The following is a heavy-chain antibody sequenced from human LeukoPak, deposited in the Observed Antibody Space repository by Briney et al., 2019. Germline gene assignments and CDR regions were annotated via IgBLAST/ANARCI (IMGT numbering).Heavy chain of an antibody. J-gene: IGHJ4*02. CDR3: ATDPSRESPTTELDY. V-gene: IGHV1-24*01. D-gene: IGHD1-1*01. CDR2: FDPEDGET. CDR1: GYTLTELS. Sequence: GAPVKVSCKVSGYTLTELSMHWVRQAPGKGLEWMGGFDPEDGETIYAQKFQGRVTMTEDTSTDTAYMELSSLRSEDTAVYYCATDPSRESPTTELDYWGQGTLVTVSS.